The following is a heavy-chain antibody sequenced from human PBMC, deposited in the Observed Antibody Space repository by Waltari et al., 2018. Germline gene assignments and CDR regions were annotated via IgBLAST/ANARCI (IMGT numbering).Heavy chain of an antibody. CDR1: GGSFSRYY. D-gene: IGHD4-17*01. V-gene: IGHV4-34*01. CDR2: INHHGST. CDR3: ARGNDYGGFDY. J-gene: IGHJ4*02. Sequence: QVQLQQWGAGLLKPSETLSLTCAVYGGSFSRYYWSWSRQPPGKGLEWIREINHHGSTNYNPALKSRVTISVDTSKNQFSLKRSSVTAADTAVYYGARGNDYGGFDYWGQGTLVTVSS.